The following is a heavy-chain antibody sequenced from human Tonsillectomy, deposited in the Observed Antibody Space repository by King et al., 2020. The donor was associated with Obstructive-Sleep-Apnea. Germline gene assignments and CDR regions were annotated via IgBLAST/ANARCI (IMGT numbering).Heavy chain of an antibody. CDR3: TRSTMTNPSFDI. CDR1: GFIFRDYA. J-gene: IGHJ4*02. V-gene: IGHV3-49*03. D-gene: IGHD4-11*01. CDR2: IRSKTYGGTT. Sequence: VQLVESGGDLIQPGRSLRLSCTASGFIFRDYAMHWYRRAPGKGLEWIGLIRSKTYGGTTEYAASVTGRFTISRDDSKTIAYLQLSRLTTEDTAVYYCTRSTMTNPSFDIWGQGTLVTVSS.